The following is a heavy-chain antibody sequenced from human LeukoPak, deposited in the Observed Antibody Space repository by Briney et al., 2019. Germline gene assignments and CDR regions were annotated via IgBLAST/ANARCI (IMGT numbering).Heavy chain of an antibody. CDR3: ARVGGYCSGGSCYYSYYYMDV. CDR1: GGSISSYY. V-gene: IGHV4-59*01. D-gene: IGHD2-15*01. Sequence: PSETLSLTCTVSGGSISSYYWSWIRQPPGKGLEWIGYIYYSGSTNYNPSLKSQVTISVDTSKNQFSLKLSSVTAADTAVYYCARVGGYCSGGSCYYSYYYMDVWGKGTTVTVSS. J-gene: IGHJ6*03. CDR2: IYYSGST.